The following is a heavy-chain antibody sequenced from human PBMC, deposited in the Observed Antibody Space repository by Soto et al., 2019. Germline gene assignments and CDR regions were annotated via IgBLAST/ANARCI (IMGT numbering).Heavy chain of an antibody. CDR2: IYYSGST. D-gene: IGHD3-3*01. J-gene: IGHJ3*02. CDR3: ATTDITFWSGPIGAIGAFDI. Sequence: SETLSLTCTVSDGSISSGGYYWSWIRQHPGKGLEWIGYIYYSGSTYYNPSLKSRVTISVDTSKNQFSLKLSSVTAADTAVYYCATTDITFWSGPIGAIGAFDIWGKGTMVTVSS. V-gene: IGHV4-31*03. CDR1: DGSISSGGYY.